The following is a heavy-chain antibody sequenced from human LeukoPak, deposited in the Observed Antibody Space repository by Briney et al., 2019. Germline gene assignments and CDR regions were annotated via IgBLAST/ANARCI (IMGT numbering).Heavy chain of an antibody. Sequence: SQTLSLTCAISGDSVSSNSAAWNWIRQSPSRGLEWLRRTYYRSKWFNDYAVSVKSRITINPDTSKNQFSLQLNSVTTEDTAVYYCARDVVDEDDYFDYWGQGTLVTVSS. J-gene: IGHJ4*02. CDR3: ARDVVDEDDYFDY. D-gene: IGHD2-15*01. CDR2: TYYRSKWFN. CDR1: GDSVSSNSAA. V-gene: IGHV6-1*01.